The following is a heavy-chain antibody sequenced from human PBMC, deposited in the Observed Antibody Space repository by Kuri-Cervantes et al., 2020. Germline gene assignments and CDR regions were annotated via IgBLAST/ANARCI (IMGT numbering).Heavy chain of an antibody. Sequence: GGSLRLSCEVSGFTFSIYAMHWVRQAPGKGLEYISFISTDEHSTYCADSVKGRFTISRDNSKNTLYLQMGSLGAEDTAVYYCARGNFECDFWGQGTLVTVSS. CDR2: ISTDEHST. CDR1: GFTFSIYA. V-gene: IGHV3-64*02. CDR3: ARGNFECDF. J-gene: IGHJ4*02. D-gene: IGHD1-7*01.